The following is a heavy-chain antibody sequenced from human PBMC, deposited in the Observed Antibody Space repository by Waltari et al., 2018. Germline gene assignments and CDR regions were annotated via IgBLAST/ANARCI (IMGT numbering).Heavy chain of an antibody. V-gene: IGHV3-74*01. CDR1: GFTFSSYW. CDR3: ARSGDYGEYYYYGMDV. Sequence: EVQLVESGGGLVQPGGSLRLSCAASGFTFSSYWMHWVRQAPGKGLVWGSRINSDGSSTSYADSVKGRFTISRDNAKNTLYLQMNSLRAEDTAVYYCARSGDYGEYYYYGMDVWGQGTTVTVSS. J-gene: IGHJ6*02. D-gene: IGHD2-21*02. CDR2: INSDGSST.